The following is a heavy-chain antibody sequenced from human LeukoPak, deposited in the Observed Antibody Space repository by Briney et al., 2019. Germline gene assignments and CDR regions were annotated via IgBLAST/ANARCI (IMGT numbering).Heavy chain of an antibody. J-gene: IGHJ4*01. CDR3: VKGSYYESSGHYYFDY. CDR1: GFTFTGHT. Sequence: GGSLRLSCATSGFTFTGHTMTWFRQALGKGLEWVSLIGGRDDRTYYADSVKGRFTISRDNSKNTLYLQMDSLRAEDTAVNYCVKGSYYESSGHYYFDYWGHGTLVTVSS. CDR2: IGGRDDRT. V-gene: IGHV3-23*01. D-gene: IGHD3-22*01.